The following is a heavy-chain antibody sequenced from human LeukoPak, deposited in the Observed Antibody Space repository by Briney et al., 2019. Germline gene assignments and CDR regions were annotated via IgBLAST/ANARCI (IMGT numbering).Heavy chain of an antibody. V-gene: IGHV3-30*03. CDR3: ARADYSGSGPGNY. D-gene: IGHD1-26*01. Sequence: PGGSLRLSCAASGFTFSSYGMHWVRQAPGKGLEWVAVISYDGSNKYYADSVKGRFTISRDNSKNTLYLQMSSLRAEDTAVYYCARADYSGSGPGNYWGQGTLVTVSS. CDR1: GFTFSSYG. J-gene: IGHJ4*02. CDR2: ISYDGSNK.